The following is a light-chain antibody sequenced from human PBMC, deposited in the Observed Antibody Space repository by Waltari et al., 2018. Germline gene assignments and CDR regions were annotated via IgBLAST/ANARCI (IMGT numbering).Light chain of an antibody. J-gene: IGKJ1*01. CDR2: GAS. V-gene: IGKV3-15*01. CDR3: QQHNNWPRT. Sequence: DMVMTQSPATLSVSPGGRATLSCRASESVGTSVAWYKQTPGQPPRLLLYGASTRATGVPARFSGSGSGTDFTLTISSLQSKDSAIYFCQQHNNWPRTFGQGTKVEIK. CDR1: ESVGTS.